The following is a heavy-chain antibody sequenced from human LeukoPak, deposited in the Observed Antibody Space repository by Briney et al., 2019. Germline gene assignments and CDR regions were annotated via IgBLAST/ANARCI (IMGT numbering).Heavy chain of an antibody. CDR3: ASSGGPRTYYYDSSGSRLDAFDI. Sequence: ASVKVSCKASGYTFTSYGISWVRQAPGQGLEWMGWISAYNGNTNYAQKLQGRVTMTTDTSTSTAYMELRSLRSDDTAVYYCASSGGPRTYYYDSSGSRLDAFDIWGQGTMVTVSS. CDR2: ISAYNGNT. J-gene: IGHJ3*02. D-gene: IGHD3-22*01. CDR1: GYTFTSYG. V-gene: IGHV1-18*01.